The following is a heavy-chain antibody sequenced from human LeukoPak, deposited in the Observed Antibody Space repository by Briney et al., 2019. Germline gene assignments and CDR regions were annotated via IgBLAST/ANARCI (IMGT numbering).Heavy chain of an antibody. CDR2: AYYRSKWYN. Sequence: SQTLSLTCAISGDSVSSNSAAWNWIRQSPSRGLEWLGRAYYRSKWYNDYAVSVKSRITINPDTSKNQFSLQLNSVTPEDTAVYYCARGGVGGLRLEAPFDYWGQGTLVTVSS. J-gene: IGHJ4*02. CDR3: ARGGVGGLRLEAPFDY. V-gene: IGHV6-1*01. D-gene: IGHD5-12*01. CDR1: GDSVSSNSAA.